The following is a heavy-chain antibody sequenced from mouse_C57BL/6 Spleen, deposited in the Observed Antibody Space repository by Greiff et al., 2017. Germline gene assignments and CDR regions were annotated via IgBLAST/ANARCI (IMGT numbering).Heavy chain of an antibody. CDR3: ARSSNSGNFDY. J-gene: IGHJ2*01. Sequence: EVKLMESGGGLVKPGGSLKLSCAASGFNFSDYGMHWVRQAPEKGLAWVAYISSGSSTIYYADTVKGRFTISRDNAKNILFLHMTILRSEDTALYYCARSSNSGNFDYWGQGTTLTVSS. V-gene: IGHV5-17*01. CDR2: ISSGSSTI. D-gene: IGHD2-5*01. CDR1: GFNFSDYG.